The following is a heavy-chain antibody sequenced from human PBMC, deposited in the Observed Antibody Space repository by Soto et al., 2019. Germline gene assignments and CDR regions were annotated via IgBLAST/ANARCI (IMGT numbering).Heavy chain of an antibody. Sequence: QVQLQESGPGLVKPSDTLSLTCAVSGYSISSSNWRGWIRQPPGKGLEWIGYIYYSGSTYYNPSLKSRVTMSVDTSKNQFSLKLSSVTAVDTAVYYCARGGNLEEYSSGWGVDYWGQGTLVTVSS. CDR1: GYSISSSNW. D-gene: IGHD6-19*01. J-gene: IGHJ4*02. CDR2: IYYSGST. V-gene: IGHV4-28*03. CDR3: ARGGNLEEYSSGWGVDY.